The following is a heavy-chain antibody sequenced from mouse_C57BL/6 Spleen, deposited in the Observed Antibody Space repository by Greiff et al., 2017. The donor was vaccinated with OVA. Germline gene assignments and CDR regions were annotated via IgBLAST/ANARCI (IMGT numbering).Heavy chain of an antibody. D-gene: IGHD2-1*01. CDR2: IDPSDSYT. J-gene: IGHJ4*01. CDR1: GYTFTSYW. V-gene: IGHV1-50*01. Sequence: QVQLQQPGAELVKPGASVKLSCKASGYTFTSYWMQWVKQRPGPGLEWIGEIDPSDSYTNYNPKFKGKATLTVDTSSSTAYMQLSSLTSEDSAVYYCARGDGNYVGYYAMDYWGQGTSVTVSS. CDR3: ARGDGNYVGYYAMDY.